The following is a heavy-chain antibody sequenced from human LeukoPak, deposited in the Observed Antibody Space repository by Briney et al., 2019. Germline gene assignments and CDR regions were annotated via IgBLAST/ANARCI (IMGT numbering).Heavy chain of an antibody. J-gene: IGHJ5*02. CDR2: INHSGST. CDR3: AGKGDYYGSGSYYKRLKNWFDP. CDR1: GGSFSGYY. Sequence: SETLSLTCAVYGGSFSGYYWSWIRQPPGKGLEWIGEINHSGSTNYNPSLKSRVTISVDTSKNQFSLKLSSVTAADTAVYYCAGKGDYYGSGSYYKRLKNWFDPWGQGTLVTVSS. D-gene: IGHD3-10*01. V-gene: IGHV4-34*01.